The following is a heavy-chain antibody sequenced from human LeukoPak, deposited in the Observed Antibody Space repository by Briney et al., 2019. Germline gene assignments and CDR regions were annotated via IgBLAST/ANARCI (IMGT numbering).Heavy chain of an antibody. CDR3: ARSVELVQGYFDF. D-gene: IGHD1/OR15-1a*01. V-gene: IGHV3-9*01. CDR2: ISWNSDSK. J-gene: IGHJ4*02. CDR1: GFIFDDYS. Sequence: PGGSLRLSCAASGFIFDDYSMHWVRQAPEKGLEWVSGISWNSDSKDYADSVKGRFTISRDNAKNSQFLQVNSLRTEDTALYYCARSVELVQGYFDFWGQGTLVTVSS.